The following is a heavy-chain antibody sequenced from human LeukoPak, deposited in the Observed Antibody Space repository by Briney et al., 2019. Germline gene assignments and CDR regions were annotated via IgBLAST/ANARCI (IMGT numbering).Heavy chain of an antibody. CDR3: ARGRDRSKAGDH. V-gene: IGHV4-34*01. Sequence: SETLSLTCIVYGGSCDDYYCSWIRQPPGKGLEWIGEIHPSGIFYYNSSLVSRVTISIDTSKSQFSLRLTSVTAADTAFYYCARGRDRSKAGDHWGQGSLVTVSS. D-gene: IGHD5-24*01. CDR1: GGSCDDYY. J-gene: IGHJ4*02. CDR2: IHPSGIF.